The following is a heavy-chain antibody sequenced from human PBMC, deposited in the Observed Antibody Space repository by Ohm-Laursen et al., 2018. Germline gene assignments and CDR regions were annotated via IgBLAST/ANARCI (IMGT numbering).Heavy chain of an antibody. V-gene: IGHV3-7*01. CDR2: IKQDGSDK. J-gene: IGHJ4*02. CDR1: GFTFSSYA. Sequence: SLRLSCAAFGFTFSSYAMSWVRQAPGKGLEWVANIKQDGSDKYYVDSVKGRFTISRDNAKNSLYLQMNSLRAEDTAVYYCASSLTAMGDYWGQGTLVTVSS. D-gene: IGHD5-18*01. CDR3: ASSLTAMGDY.